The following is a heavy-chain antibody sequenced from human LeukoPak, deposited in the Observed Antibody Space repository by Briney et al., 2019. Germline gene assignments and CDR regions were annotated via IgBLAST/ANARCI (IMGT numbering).Heavy chain of an antibody. J-gene: IGHJ4*02. V-gene: IGHV4-31*03. Sequence: MSSETLSLTCTVSGGSISSGGYYWSWLRQHPGKGLEWIGYIYYSGSTYYNPSLKSRVTISVDTSKNQFSLKLSSVTAADTAVYYCARVQRRDGYKLLDYWGQGTLVTVSS. D-gene: IGHD5-24*01. CDR1: GGSISSGGYY. CDR2: IYYSGST. CDR3: ARVQRRDGYKLLDY.